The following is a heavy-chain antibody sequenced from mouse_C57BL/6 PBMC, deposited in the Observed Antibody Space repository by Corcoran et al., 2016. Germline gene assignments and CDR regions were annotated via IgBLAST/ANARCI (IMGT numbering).Heavy chain of an antibody. CDR1: GYTSTDYY. CDR2: INPNNGGT. J-gene: IGHJ1*03. CDR3: ARLDGSSWYFDV. V-gene: IGHV1-26*01. D-gene: IGHD1-1*01. Sequence: EVQLQQSGPELVKPGASVKISCKASGYTSTDYYMNWVKQSHGKSLEWIGDINPNNGGTSYNQKFKGKATLTVDKSSSTAYMELRSLTSEDSAVYYCARLDGSSWYFDVWGTGTTVTVSS.